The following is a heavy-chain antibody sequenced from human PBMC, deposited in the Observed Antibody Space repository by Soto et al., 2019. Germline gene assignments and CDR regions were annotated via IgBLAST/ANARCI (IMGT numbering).Heavy chain of an antibody. V-gene: IGHV3-30*18. CDR3: AKVTGYCSSSSCSREYYYYYGLDV. D-gene: IGHD2-2*01. Sequence: SHRLSLAPAAFTLHSIDKHSCRQAPSKVLAWQTVISYDGGNKYYGDAVKGRFTISRDNPKNALYLQMNSLRPEDTAVYYCAKVTGYCSSSSCSREYYYYYGLDVWGQGTTVTVSS. CDR1: AFTLHSID. CDR2: ISYDGGNK. J-gene: IGHJ6*02.